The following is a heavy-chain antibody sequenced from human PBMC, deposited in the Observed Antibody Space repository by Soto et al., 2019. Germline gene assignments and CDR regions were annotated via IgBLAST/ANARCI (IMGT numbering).Heavy chain of an antibody. Sequence: ASVKVSCKASGYTFTSYYMHWVRQAPGQGLEWMGIINPSGGSTSYAQKFQGRVTMTRDTSTSTVYMELSSLRSVDTAVYYCASWGGRTNDDGDYWGQGTLVTVSS. CDR3: ASWGGRTNDDGDY. CDR1: GYTFTSYY. J-gene: IGHJ4*02. CDR2: INPSGGST. D-gene: IGHD3-16*01. V-gene: IGHV1-46*01.